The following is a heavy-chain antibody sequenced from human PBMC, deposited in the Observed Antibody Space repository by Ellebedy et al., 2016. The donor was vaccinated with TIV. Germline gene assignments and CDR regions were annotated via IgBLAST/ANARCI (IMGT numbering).Heavy chain of an antibody. V-gene: IGHV4-34*01. CDR2: ITHSGST. J-gene: IGHJ4*02. CDR1: GGSFSGYY. CDR3: ARGLARDY. Sequence: MPSETLPLTCAVYGGSFSGYYWSWIRQPPGKGLEWIGEITHSGSTTYNPSLKSRVTISVDTSKNQFSLNLSSVTAADTAVYYCARGLARDYWGQGTLVTVSS.